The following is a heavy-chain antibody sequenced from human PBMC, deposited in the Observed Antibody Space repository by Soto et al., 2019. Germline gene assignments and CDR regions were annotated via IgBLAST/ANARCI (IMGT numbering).Heavy chain of an antibody. V-gene: IGHV2-26*01. D-gene: IGHD6-13*01. CDR2: IFSNDEK. Sequence: QVTLKESGPVLVKPTETLTLTCTVSGFSLSNARMGVSWIRQPPGKALEWLAHIFSNDEKSYSTSLKSRLTISKDTSKSQVVLTMTNMDPVDTATYYCARIRWEEYSSSWYLYYGMDVWGQGTTVTVSS. CDR1: GFSLSNARMG. CDR3: ARIRWEEYSSSWYLYYGMDV. J-gene: IGHJ6*02.